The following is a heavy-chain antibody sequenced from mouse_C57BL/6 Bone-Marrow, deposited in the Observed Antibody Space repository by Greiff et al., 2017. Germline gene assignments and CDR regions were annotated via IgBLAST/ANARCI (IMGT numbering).Heavy chain of an antibody. CDR1: GYTFTSYD. CDR3: ARDYGSSYWYFDI. J-gene: IGHJ1*03. V-gene: IGHV1-85*01. CDR2: IYARDGST. Sequence: LVESGPELVKPGASVKLSCKASGYTFTSYDINWVKQRPGQGLEWIGWIYARDGSTKYNEKFKGKATLTVDTSSSTAYRELHSLTAEDSAVYCYARDYGSSYWYFDIWGTGTTVTVSS. D-gene: IGHD1-1*01.